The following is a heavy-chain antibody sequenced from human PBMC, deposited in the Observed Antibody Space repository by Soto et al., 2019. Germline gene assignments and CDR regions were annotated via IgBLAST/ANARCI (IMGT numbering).Heavy chain of an antibody. J-gene: IGHJ4*02. V-gene: IGHV3-23*01. CDR2: ISGSGGST. CDR3: AKDLVDYDILTGYMFDY. Sequence: GGSLRLSCAASGFTFSSYAMSWVRQAPGKGLEWVSAISGSGGSTYYADSVKGRFTISRDNSKNTLYLQMNSLRAEDTAVYYCAKDLVDYDILTGYMFDYWGQGTLVTVSS. CDR1: GFTFSSYA. D-gene: IGHD3-9*01.